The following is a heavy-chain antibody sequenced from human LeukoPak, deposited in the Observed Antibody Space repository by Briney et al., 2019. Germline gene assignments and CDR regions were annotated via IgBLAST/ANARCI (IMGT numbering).Heavy chain of an antibody. D-gene: IGHD4-23*01. V-gene: IGHV3-23*01. J-gene: IGHJ4*02. CDR2: LSVSGAST. CDR3: AAGPYGGNTPFDY. CDR1: GFTVSSNY. Sequence: PGGSLRLSCATSGFTVSSNYMSWVREAPGRGLGWVSSLSVSGASTYYAESVKGRFTISRDNFNNTLYLQMNSLRAEDTALYYCAAGPYGGNTPFDYWGQGTLVTISS.